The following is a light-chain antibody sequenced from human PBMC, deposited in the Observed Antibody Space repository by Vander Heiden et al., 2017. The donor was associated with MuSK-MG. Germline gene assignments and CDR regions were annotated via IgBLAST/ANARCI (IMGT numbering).Light chain of an antibody. J-gene: IGLJ1*01. CDR2: DDS. CDR1: NIGSKS. Sequence: SYVLTPPPPVSVAPGPPARMTWGGNNIGSKSVHWYQQKPGQAPVLVVYDDSDRPSGIPERFSGSNSGNTATLTISRVEAGDEADYYCQVWDSSSDHPVVFGTGTKVTVL. CDR3: QVWDSSSDHPVV. V-gene: IGLV3-21*02.